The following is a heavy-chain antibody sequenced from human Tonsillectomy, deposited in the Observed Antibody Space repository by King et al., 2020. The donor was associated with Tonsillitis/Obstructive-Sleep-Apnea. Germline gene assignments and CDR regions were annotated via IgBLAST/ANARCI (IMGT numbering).Heavy chain of an antibody. CDR3: ARDFGYVGDY. D-gene: IGHD5-12*01. CDR2: IYSGGST. Sequence: QLVQSGGGLIQPGGSLRLSCAASWVTVSSNYMTWVRQAPGEGLEWVSVIYSGGSTDYAESVKCRFTISRDDSNNTLYLQMNSLRAEDTAVYYCARDFGYVGDYWGQGTLVTVSS. CDR1: WVTVSSNY. J-gene: IGHJ4*02. V-gene: IGHV3-53*01.